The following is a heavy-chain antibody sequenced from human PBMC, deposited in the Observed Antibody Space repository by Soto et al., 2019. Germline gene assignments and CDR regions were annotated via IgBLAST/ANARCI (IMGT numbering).Heavy chain of an antibody. CDR1: GGTFSSYT. D-gene: IGHD5-12*01. J-gene: IGHJ6*02. V-gene: IGHV1-69*02. CDR3: AIRNVDIVATCMDV. CDR2: IIPILGIA. Sequence: SVKVSCKASGGTFSSYTISLVRQAPGQGLEWMGRIIPILGIANYAQKFQGRVTITADKSTSTAYMELSSLRSEDTAVYYCAIRNVDIVATCMDVWAQGTTVNVS.